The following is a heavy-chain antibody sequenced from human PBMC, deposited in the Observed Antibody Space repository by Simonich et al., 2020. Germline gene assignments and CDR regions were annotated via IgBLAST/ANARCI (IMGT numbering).Heavy chain of an antibody. CDR1: GFTFSSYW. V-gene: IGHV3-7*01. J-gene: IGHJ4*02. CDR3: ARFRGRYFDWLFDY. D-gene: IGHD3-9*01. Sequence: EVQLVESGGGLVQPGGSLRLSCAASGFTFSSYWMSWVRQAPGKGLEWVANIKQEGSEKYYVDSVKGRFTRSRDNAKNSLYLQMNSLRAEDTAVYYCARFRGRYFDWLFDYWGQGTLVTVSS. CDR2: IKQEGSEK.